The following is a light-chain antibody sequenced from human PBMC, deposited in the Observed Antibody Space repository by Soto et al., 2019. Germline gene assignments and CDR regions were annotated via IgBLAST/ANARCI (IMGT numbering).Light chain of an antibody. V-gene: IGKV3-15*01. CDR1: QSVSSN. CDR3: QQYNNWPT. J-gene: IGKJ3*01. CDR2: GAS. Sequence: EIVMTQSPATLSVSPGERATLSCRASQSVSSNLAWYQQKPGQAPRLLIYGASTRATGSPARFSGRGSGTEFTLTISSLQAEDFAVYYCQQYNNWPTFGPGTKVDIK.